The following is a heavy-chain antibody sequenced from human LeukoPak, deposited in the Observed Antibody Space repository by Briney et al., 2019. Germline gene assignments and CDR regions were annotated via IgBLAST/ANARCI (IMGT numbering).Heavy chain of an antibody. CDR3: ARGEHHEVVVAASFCFDL. CDR1: GGSLSSYY. J-gene: IGHJ5*02. V-gene: IGHV4-59*01. CDR2: IYYSGST. Sequence: PSETLSLTCTVSGGSLSSYYWSWLRQPPGKGREGIGYIYYSGSTNYNPSLMSRVTISVDTTKNQYSLMLSSVPAADRALCYCARGEHHEVVVAASFCFDLWGQGTLVTVSS. D-gene: IGHD2-15*01.